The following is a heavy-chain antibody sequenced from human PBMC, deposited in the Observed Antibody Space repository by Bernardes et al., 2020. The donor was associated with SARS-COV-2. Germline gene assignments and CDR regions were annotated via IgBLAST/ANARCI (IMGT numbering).Heavy chain of an antibody. V-gene: IGHV4-4*07. D-gene: IGHD1-26*01. J-gene: IGHJ4*02. CDR3: ARDWGVGAIDY. CDR1: GGSINSYY. CDR2: IYSGGRT. Sequence: SETLSLTCTVSGGSINSYYWSWIRQPAGKGLEWIVRIYSGGRTNYNPSLKSRVTMSVDTSKNQVSLKLSSVTAADTAVYYCARDWGVGAIDYWGQGTLAIVSS.